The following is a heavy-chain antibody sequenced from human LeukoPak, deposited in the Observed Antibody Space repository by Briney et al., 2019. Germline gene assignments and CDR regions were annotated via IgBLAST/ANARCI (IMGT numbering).Heavy chain of an antibody. D-gene: IGHD1-26*01. V-gene: IGHV3-21*01. Sequence: GGSLRLSCVASGFTFTDHPMNWVRQAPGKGLEWVSSISSSSSYIYYADSVKGRFTISRDNARNSVYLQMNSLRVEDTAVYYCARDPVEWELLLDCWGQGTLVTVSS. CDR1: GFTFTDHP. CDR3: ARDPVEWELLLDC. J-gene: IGHJ4*02. CDR2: ISSSSSYI.